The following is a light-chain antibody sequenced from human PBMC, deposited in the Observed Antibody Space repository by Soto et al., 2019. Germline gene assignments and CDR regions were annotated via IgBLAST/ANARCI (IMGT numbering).Light chain of an antibody. CDR2: GTS. CDR3: QQYGISDPWT. V-gene: IGKV3-20*01. J-gene: IGKJ1*01. CDR1: QSLSSAY. Sequence: EIVLTQSPGTLSLSPGESATLSCRASQSLSSAYLAWYQQKPGQAPRLLIHGTSSRATGISDRFSGSGSGTDFTLTITRLQPEDFAVYYCQQYGISDPWTFGQGTKVEI.